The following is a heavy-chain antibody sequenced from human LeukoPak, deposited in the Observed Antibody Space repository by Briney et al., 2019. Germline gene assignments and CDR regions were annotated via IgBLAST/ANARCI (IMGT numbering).Heavy chain of an antibody. CDR1: GFTFSSHG. Sequence: GGSLRLSCAASGFTFSSHGMHWVRQAPGKGLEWVAFIRYDGSNKYYADSVKGRFTISRDNSKNTLYLQMNSLRAEDTAVYYCATDGPRRLWFGELRGTDFDYWGQGTLVTVSS. D-gene: IGHD3-10*01. CDR2: IRYDGSNK. J-gene: IGHJ4*02. V-gene: IGHV3-30*02. CDR3: ATDGPRRLWFGELRGTDFDY.